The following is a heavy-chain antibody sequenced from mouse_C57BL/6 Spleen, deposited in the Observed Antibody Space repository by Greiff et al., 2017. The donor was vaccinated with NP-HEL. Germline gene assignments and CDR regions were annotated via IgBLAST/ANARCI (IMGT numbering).Heavy chain of an antibody. CDR1: GYTFTSYW. J-gene: IGHJ4*01. D-gene: IGHD1-1*01. V-gene: IGHV1-52*01. Sequence: QVQLQQPGAELVRPGSSVKLSCKASGYTFTSYWMHWVKQRPIQGLEWIGNIDPSDSETHYNQKFKDKATLTVDKSSSTAYMQLSSLTSEDSAVYYCALYYYGSSRYYAMDYWGQGTSVTVSS. CDR2: IDPSDSET. CDR3: ALYYYGSSRYYAMDY.